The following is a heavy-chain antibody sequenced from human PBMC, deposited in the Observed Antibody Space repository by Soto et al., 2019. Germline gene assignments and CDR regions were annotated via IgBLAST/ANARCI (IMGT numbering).Heavy chain of an antibody. CDR1: GYSFQRYG. CDR3: ARDSPSSGLLGGNY. Sequence: QVQLVQSGAEVKRPGASVKVSCKASGYSFQRYGISWVRQAPGQGLEWVGWISAFNGDTKYAQRLQDRVSMTTDTSTETAHMELRSLRSDDTAIYYCARDSPSSGLLGGNYWCQGTLVTVSS. CDR2: ISAFNGDT. V-gene: IGHV1-18*01. D-gene: IGHD6-25*01. J-gene: IGHJ4*02.